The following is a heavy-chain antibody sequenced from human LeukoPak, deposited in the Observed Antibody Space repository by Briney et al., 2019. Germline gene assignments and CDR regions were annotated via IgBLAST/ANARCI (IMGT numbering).Heavy chain of an antibody. CDR3: ATLYGGNQEVP. CDR2: IYYSGST. CDR1: GGSISSYY. J-gene: IGHJ3*01. D-gene: IGHD4-23*01. V-gene: IGHV4-59*01. Sequence: PSETLSLTCTVSGGSISSYYWSWIRQPPGKGLEWIGYIYYSGSTNYNPSLKSRVTISVDTSKNQFSLKLSSVTAADTAVYYCATLYGGNQEVPWGQGTMVTVSS.